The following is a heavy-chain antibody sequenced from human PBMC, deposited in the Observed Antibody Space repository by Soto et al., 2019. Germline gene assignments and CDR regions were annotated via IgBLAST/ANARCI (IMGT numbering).Heavy chain of an antibody. D-gene: IGHD3-16*01. CDR1: GFTFSNAW. Sequence: GGSLRLSCAASGFTFSNAWMSWVRQAPGKGLEWVGRIKSKTDGGTTDYAAPVKGRFTISRDDSKNTLYLQMNSLKTEDTAVYYCTTEPTYYDYIWGSYNVDYWGQGTLVTVSS. J-gene: IGHJ4*02. CDR2: IKSKTDGGTT. CDR3: TTEPTYYDYIWGSYNVDY. V-gene: IGHV3-15*01.